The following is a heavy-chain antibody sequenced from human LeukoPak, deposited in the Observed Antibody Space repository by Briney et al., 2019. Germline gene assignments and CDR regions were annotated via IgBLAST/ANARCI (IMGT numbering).Heavy chain of an antibody. CDR1: GGSISISSSNW. Sequence: SGTLSLTCAVSGGSISISSSNWWSWVRQPPGKGLEWIGEIFHSGSTNYNPSLKSPVTISFDKSKNQFSLKLRSLTAADTAVYYCARDLHGGTSFTSDWYFDLWGRGTLVPVSS. CDR3: ARDLHGGTSFTSDWYFDL. J-gene: IGHJ2*01. CDR2: IFHSGST. D-gene: IGHD4-23*01. V-gene: IGHV4-4*02.